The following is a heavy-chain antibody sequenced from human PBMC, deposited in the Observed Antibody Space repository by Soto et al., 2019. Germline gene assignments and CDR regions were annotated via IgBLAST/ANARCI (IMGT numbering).Heavy chain of an antibody. V-gene: IGHV1-3*01. CDR3: ARECTSYDSSGCLFDD. J-gene: IGHJ4*02. Sequence: ASVKVSCKASGYTFTSYAMHWVRQAHGQRLEWMGWINAGNGNTKYSQKFQGRVTITRDTSASPAYMELSSLRSEDTAVYYCARECTSYDSSGCLFDDWGQGTQATVYS. CDR1: GYTFTSYA. CDR2: INAGNGNT. D-gene: IGHD3-22*01.